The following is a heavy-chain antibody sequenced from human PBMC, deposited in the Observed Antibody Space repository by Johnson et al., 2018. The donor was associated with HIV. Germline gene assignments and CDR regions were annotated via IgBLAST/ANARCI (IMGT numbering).Heavy chain of an antibody. D-gene: IGHD4-17*01. Sequence: QVQLVESGGGVVQPGGSLRLSCAASGFTFNTYGMDWVRQAPGKGLEWVAFIRYDGNSKYYIDSVKGRFTISRDNSKNTLYLQMNSLRADDTAVYYCARDSVDHGDYRGAFDIWGQGTMVTVSS. V-gene: IGHV3-30*02. CDR3: ARDSVDHGDYRGAFDI. CDR1: GFTFNTYG. J-gene: IGHJ3*02. CDR2: IRYDGNSK.